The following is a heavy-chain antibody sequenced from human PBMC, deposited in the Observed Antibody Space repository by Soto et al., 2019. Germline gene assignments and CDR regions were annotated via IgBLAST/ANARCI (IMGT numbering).Heavy chain of an antibody. CDR3: AKVRTVTTSPGYYGMDV. J-gene: IGHJ6*02. V-gene: IGHV3-30*18. Sequence: QVQLVESGGGVVQPGRSLRLSCAASGFTFSSYGMHWVRQAPGKGLEWVAVISYDGSNKYYADSVKGRFTISRDNSKNTLYLQMNSLRAEDTAVYYCAKVRTVTTSPGYYGMDVWGQGTTVTVSS. D-gene: IGHD4-17*01. CDR2: ISYDGSNK. CDR1: GFTFSSYG.